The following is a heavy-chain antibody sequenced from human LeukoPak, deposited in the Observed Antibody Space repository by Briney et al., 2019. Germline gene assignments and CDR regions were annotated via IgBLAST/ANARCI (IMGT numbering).Heavy chain of an antibody. D-gene: IGHD3-22*01. CDR3: ATDYYDSSGSYTVDH. CDR1: GFTFRTYA. V-gene: IGHV3-23*01. Sequence: GGSLRLSCAASGFTFRTYAMSWVRQAPGKGLEWVSVISGSGDITHYADSVKGRFTFSRDNSKNTLSLQMNGLRAEDTALYYCATDYYDSSGSYTVDHWGQGTQVTASS. CDR2: ISGSGDIT. J-gene: IGHJ4*02.